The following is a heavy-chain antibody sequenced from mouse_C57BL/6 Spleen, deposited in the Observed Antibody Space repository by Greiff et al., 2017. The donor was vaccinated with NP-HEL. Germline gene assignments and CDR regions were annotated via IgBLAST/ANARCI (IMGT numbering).Heavy chain of an antibody. CDR3: ANWRGVYGNYLYWYFDV. CDR2: IYPRSGNT. Sequence: VQLQQSGAELARPGASVKLSCKASGYTFTSYGISWVKQRTGQGLEWIGEIYPRSGNTYYTEKFKGKATLTADKSSSTAYMELRSLTSEDSAVYFCANWRGVYGNYLYWYFDVWGTGTTVTVSS. D-gene: IGHD2-1*01. CDR1: GYTFTSYG. J-gene: IGHJ1*03. V-gene: IGHV1-81*01.